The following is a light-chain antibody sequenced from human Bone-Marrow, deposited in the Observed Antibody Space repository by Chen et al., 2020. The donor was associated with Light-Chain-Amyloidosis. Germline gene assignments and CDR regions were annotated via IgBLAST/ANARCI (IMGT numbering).Light chain of an antibody. Sequence: EIVLKQSPGTLSSYPGEESNLSCRASQTTSTNYLTWYHQKFGQAPRLLIYGSSSRATGIPDRFTGSGSGTDFTLTINRLEPEDFAMYYCQQYGTSPLTFGGGTKVEIK. CDR1: QTTSTNY. CDR3: QQYGTSPLT. CDR2: GSS. V-gene: IGKV3-20*01. J-gene: IGKJ4*01.